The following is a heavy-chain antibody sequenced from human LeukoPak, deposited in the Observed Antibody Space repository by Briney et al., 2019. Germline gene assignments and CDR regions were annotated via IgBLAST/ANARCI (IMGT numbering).Heavy chain of an antibody. D-gene: IGHD6-19*01. J-gene: IGHJ1*01. CDR1: GYTFTGHY. CDR2: INPNNGGT. V-gene: IGHV1-2*04. CDR3: ARGVSSSGCPYFQH. Sequence: ASVKVSCKASGYTFTGHYMHCVRQAPGHGLEWRVWINPNNGGTNYAQKFQGWVTMTRHTSISTAYMELSRLRSDGTAVYYCARGVSSSGCPYFQHWGQGTLVTGSS.